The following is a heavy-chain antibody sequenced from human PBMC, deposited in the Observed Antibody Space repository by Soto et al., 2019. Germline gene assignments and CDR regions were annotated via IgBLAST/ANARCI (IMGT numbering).Heavy chain of an antibody. D-gene: IGHD6-13*01. J-gene: IGHJ3*02. CDR2: ISYDGSNK. CDR1: GFTFSSYG. CDR3: AKDHGSSSSWENDAFDI. V-gene: IGHV3-30*18. Sequence: GGSLRLSCAASGFTFSSYGMHWVRQAPGKGLEWVAVISYDGSNKYYADSVKGRFTISRDNSKNTLYLQMNSLRAEDTAVYYCAKDHGSSSSWENDAFDIWGQGTMVTVSS.